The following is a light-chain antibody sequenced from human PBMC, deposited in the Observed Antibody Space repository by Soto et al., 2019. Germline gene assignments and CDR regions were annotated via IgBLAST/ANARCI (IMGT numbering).Light chain of an antibody. CDR1: QSISSW. Sequence: IQMTQSHSSLSASLGESVNINFRASQSISSWLAWYQQKPGKAPKLLIYDASSLESGVPSRFSGSGSGTEFTLTISSLQPDDFATYYCQQYNSYWTFGQGIKVDI. J-gene: IGKJ1*01. CDR3: QQYNSYWT. V-gene: IGKV1-5*01. CDR2: DAS.